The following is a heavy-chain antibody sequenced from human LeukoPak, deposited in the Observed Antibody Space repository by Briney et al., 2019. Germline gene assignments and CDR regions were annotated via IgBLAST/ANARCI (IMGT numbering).Heavy chain of an antibody. J-gene: IGHJ4*02. V-gene: IGHV3-7*01. CDR3: ARDTKAGYFDL. CDR1: GFAFNTYW. Sequence: GGSLRLSCAASGFAFNTYWMSWVRQAPGKGLERLANIKEDGTRDYYVESLTGRFTISKDNAKNSLYLQVSALRPDDTAVYYCARDTKAGYFDLWGQGTLVTVSS. CDR2: IKEDGTRD.